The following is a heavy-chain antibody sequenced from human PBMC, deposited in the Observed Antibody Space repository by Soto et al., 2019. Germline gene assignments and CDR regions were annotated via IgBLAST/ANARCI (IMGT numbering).Heavy chain of an antibody. V-gene: IGHV3-21*02. CDR3: ARGGGSLNF. D-gene: IGHD2-15*01. J-gene: IGHJ4*02. CDR1: GFSFSISA. CDR2: INSGSTSV. Sequence: DVQLVESGGGLVKPGGSLRLSCEVSGFSFSISAMNWVRQAPGKGLEWVSSINSGSTSVRYADSVKGRFTISRDNANNSLSLHMTSLRVEATAVYYSARGGGSLNFWGQGTLVTVSS.